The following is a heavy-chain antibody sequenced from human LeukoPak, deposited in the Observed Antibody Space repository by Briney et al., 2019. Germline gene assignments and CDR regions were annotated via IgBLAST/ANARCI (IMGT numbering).Heavy chain of an antibody. Sequence: HRASVKVSCKASGYTFTSYDINWVRQATGQGLEWMGWMNPNSGNTGYAQKFQGRVTITRNTSISTAYMELSSLRSEDTAVYYCARGRREDIDDFWRSPGSYYYYYMDVWGKGTTVTVSS. V-gene: IGHV1-8*03. D-gene: IGHD3-3*01. CDR3: ARGRREDIDDFWRSPGSYYYYYMDV. CDR2: MNPNSGNT. J-gene: IGHJ6*03. CDR1: GYTFTSYD.